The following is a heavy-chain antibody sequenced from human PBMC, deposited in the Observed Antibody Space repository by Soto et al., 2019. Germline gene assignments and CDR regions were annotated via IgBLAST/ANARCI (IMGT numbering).Heavy chain of an antibody. J-gene: IGHJ6*02. Sequence: GGSLRLSCAASGFTFSSYAMHWVRQAPGKGLEWVAVISYDGSNKYYADSVKGRFTISRDNSKNTLYLQMNSLRAEDTAVYYCAREKRSLRFLEWPEKAYYYGMDVWGQGTTVTVS. V-gene: IGHV3-30-3*01. CDR1: GFTFSSYA. D-gene: IGHD3-3*01. CDR2: ISYDGSNK. CDR3: AREKRSLRFLEWPEKAYYYGMDV.